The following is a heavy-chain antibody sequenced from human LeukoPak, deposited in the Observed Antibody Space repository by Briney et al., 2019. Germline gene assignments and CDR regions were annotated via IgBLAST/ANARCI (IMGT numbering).Heavy chain of an antibody. Sequence: GGSLRLSCATSGFTFSSYAISWVRQAPGKGLEWVSLLSGRGRHTNYADSVKGRFTISTDNSKNTLILQMNSLRADDTAVYYCAKDFRWITIFGVVIPADPWGQGTLVTVSS. J-gene: IGHJ5*02. V-gene: IGHV3-23*01. CDR2: LSGRGRHT. CDR3: AKDFRWITIFGVVIPADP. CDR1: GFTFSSYA. D-gene: IGHD3-3*01.